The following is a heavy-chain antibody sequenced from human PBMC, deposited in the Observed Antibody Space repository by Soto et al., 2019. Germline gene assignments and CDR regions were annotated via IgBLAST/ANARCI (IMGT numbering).Heavy chain of an antibody. CDR3: ARGGHRGYGSGQILNWFDP. D-gene: IGHD3-10*01. J-gene: IGHJ5*02. CDR2: INHSGST. V-gene: IGHV4-34*01. CDR1: GGSFSGYY. Sequence: SETLSLTCAVYGGSFSGYYWSWIRQPPGKGLEWIGEINHSGSTNYNPSLKSRVTISVDTSKNQFSLKLSSVTAADTAVYYCARGGHRGYGSGQILNWFDPWGQGTLVTVSS.